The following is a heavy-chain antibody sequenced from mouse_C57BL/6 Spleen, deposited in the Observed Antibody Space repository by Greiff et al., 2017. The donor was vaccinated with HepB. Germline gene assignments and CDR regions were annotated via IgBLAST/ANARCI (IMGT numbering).Heavy chain of an antibody. CDR2: ISSGSSTI. V-gene: IGHV5-17*01. Sequence: EVKLMESGGGLVKPGGSLKLSCAASGFTFSDYGMHWVRQAPEKGLEWVAYISSGSSTIYYADTVKGRFTISRDNAKNTLFLQMTSLRSEDTAMYYCARRDYYAIDYWGQGTSVTVSS. J-gene: IGHJ4*01. CDR1: GFTFSDYG. CDR3: ARRDYYAIDY.